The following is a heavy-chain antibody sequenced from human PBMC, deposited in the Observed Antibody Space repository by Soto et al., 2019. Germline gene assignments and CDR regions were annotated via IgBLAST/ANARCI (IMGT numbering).Heavy chain of an antibody. CDR3: AAVLYSGSYYGDY. D-gene: IGHD1-26*01. CDR2: IVVGSGNT. CDR1: GFTFTSSA. J-gene: IGHJ4*02. V-gene: IGHV1-58*01. Sequence: SVKVSCKASGFTFTSSAVQWVRQARGQRLEWIGWIVVGSGNTNYAQKFQERVTITRDMSTSTAYMELSSLRSGNTAVYYCAAVLYSGSYYGDYWGQGTLVTVSS.